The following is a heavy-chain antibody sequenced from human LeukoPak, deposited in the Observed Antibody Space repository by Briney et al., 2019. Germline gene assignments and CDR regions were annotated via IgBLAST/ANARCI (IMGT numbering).Heavy chain of an antibody. CDR3: ARATDRGVIAY. CDR1: GGSISSYY. V-gene: IGHV4-59*01. J-gene: IGHJ4*02. D-gene: IGHD3-3*01. Sequence: SETLSLTCTVSGGSISSYYWSWIRQPPGKGLEWIGYIYYSGSTNYNPSLKGRVTISVDTSKNQFSLKLSSVTAADTAVYYCARATDRGVIAYWGQGTLVTVSS. CDR2: IYYSGST.